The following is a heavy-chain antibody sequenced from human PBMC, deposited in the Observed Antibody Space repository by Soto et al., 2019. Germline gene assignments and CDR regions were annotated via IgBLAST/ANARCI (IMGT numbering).Heavy chain of an antibody. CDR3: AREVRGHYDSSGYGYYFDY. Sequence: VKVSCKASGGTFSSYAISWVRQAPGQGLEWMGGIIPIFGTANYAQKFQGRVTITADESTSTAYMELSSLRSEDTAVYYCAREVRGHYDSSGYGYYFDYWGQGSLVTVSA. CDR1: GGTFSSYA. J-gene: IGHJ4*02. D-gene: IGHD3-22*01. CDR2: IIPIFGTA. V-gene: IGHV1-69*01.